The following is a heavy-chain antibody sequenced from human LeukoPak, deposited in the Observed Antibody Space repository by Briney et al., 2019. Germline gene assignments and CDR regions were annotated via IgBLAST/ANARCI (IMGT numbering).Heavy chain of an antibody. J-gene: IGHJ4*02. CDR3: ASLGSSSSSY. Sequence: GGSLRPSCAASGFTFSNYGMHWVRQAPGKGLEWVAVISKDGNNEYYADCVKGRFTISRDNSKNTLYLQMNSLRAEDTAVYYCASLGSSSSSYWGQGTLVTVSS. CDR2: ISKDGNNE. D-gene: IGHD6-6*01. V-gene: IGHV3-30*03. CDR1: GFTFSNYG.